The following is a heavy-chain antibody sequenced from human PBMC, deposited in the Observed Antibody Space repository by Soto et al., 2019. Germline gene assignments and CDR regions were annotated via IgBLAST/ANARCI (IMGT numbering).Heavy chain of an antibody. D-gene: IGHD3-22*01. V-gene: IGHV4-59*02. J-gene: IGHJ5*02. Sequence: QMQLQASGPGLVKPSETLSLTCNVSGASVSHGYWSWIRQPPGKALEWIGFMYFGGSFNYNPSLTSRATISVETSKNQFSMKLTSVTASDPAVYYCARSDYDSTGFAVDPWGQGTLVTVSS. CDR1: GASVSHGY. CDR3: ARSDYDSTGFAVDP. CDR2: MYFGGSF.